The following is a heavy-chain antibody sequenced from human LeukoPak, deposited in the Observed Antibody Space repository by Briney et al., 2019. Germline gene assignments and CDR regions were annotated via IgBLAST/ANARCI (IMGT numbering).Heavy chain of an antibody. CDR1: GGSFSGYY. V-gene: IGHV4-34*01. Sequence: SETLSLTCAVYGGSFSGYYWSWIRPPPGKGLEWIGEINHSGSTNYNPSLKSRVTISVDTSKNQFSLKLSSVTAADTAVYYCARGGVAVAGTNDYWGQGTLVTVSS. D-gene: IGHD6-19*01. J-gene: IGHJ4*02. CDR3: ARGGVAVAGTNDY. CDR2: INHSGST.